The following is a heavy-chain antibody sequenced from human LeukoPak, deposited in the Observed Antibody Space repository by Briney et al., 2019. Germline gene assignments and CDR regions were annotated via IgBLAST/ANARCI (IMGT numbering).Heavy chain of an antibody. J-gene: IGHJ4*02. CDR3: AKDYDYYGSGTPGWFDY. CDR1: GFTFSSYA. CDR2: ISGSGGST. V-gene: IGHV3-23*01. D-gene: IGHD3-10*01. Sequence: GGSLRLSCAASGFTFSSYAMSWVRQAPGKGLEWVLAISGSGGSTYYADSVKGRFTISRDNSKNTLYLQMNSLRAEDTAVYYCAKDYDYYGSGTPGWFDYWGQGTLVTVSS.